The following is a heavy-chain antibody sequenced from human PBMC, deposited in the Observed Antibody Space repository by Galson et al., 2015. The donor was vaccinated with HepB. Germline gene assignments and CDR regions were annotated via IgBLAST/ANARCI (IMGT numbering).Heavy chain of an antibody. CDR3: AIGRTPDR. J-gene: IGHJ5*02. CDR1: GFSFSTYW. V-gene: IGHV3-7*03. Sequence: SLRLSCAASGFSFSTYWMNWVRQAPGKGLEWVANINQDGSEKHYVDSVKGRFTISRDNTKNSLYLQMNSLRAEDTAVYYCAIGRTPDRWGQGTLVTVSS. CDR2: INQDGSEK.